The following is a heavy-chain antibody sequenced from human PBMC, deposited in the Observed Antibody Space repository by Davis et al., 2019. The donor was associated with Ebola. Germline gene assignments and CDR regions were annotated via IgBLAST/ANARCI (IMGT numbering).Heavy chain of an antibody. D-gene: IGHD4-11*01. Sequence: PGGSLRLSCESSGFGFRSHWIGWVRQRPGKGLDWMGMVIPGDSDPVYNPSFQGQVTISVDTSTRTVHLQWSSLKASDTGIFYCARGTPGVSTFFFFDSWGQGTPVTVSS. CDR2: VIPGDSDP. J-gene: IGHJ4*02. CDR3: ARGTPGVSTFFFFDS. V-gene: IGHV5-51*01. CDR1: GFGFRSHW.